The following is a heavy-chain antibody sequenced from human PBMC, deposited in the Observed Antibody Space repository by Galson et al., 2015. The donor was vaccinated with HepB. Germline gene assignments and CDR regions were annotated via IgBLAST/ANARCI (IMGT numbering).Heavy chain of an antibody. V-gene: IGHV3-23*01. CDR1: GFSFSRYA. CDR3: AKAVALYFYYGLDV. Sequence: SLRLSCATSGFSFSRYAMSWVRQAPGKGLEWVSAITGSGGSTYYADSVKGRFTISRDNSKNTLHLQVNRLRAEDTAVYYCAKAVALYFYYGLDVWGQGTPVTVSS. CDR2: ITGSGGST. J-gene: IGHJ6*02.